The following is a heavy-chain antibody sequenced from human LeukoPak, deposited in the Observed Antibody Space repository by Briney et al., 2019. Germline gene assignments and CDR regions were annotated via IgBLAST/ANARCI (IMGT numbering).Heavy chain of an antibody. CDR2: IQYDGKKT. Sequence: GGSLRLSCTASGFIFRTYGMHWVRQAPGKGLEWVAFIQYDGKKTSYGDSVKGRFSISRDNSKNTLTLQMNSLRPEDTAVYHCAKGYDYYLGVWGRGTTVIVSS. CDR1: GFIFRTYG. CDR3: AKGYDYYLGV. J-gene: IGHJ6*03. D-gene: IGHD2-2*01. V-gene: IGHV3-30*02.